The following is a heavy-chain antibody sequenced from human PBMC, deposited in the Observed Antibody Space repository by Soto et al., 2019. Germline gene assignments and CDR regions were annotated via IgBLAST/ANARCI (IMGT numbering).Heavy chain of an antibody. CDR3: GRDRRRVEALSYYYYSGLDV. Sequence: SVKVSCKASGGTFSSYAISWVRQAPGQGLEWMGGIIPIFGTANYAQKYRGRVTIPADKSTRTAYMERSSWRSGNRAVFYCGRDRRRVEALSYYYYSGLDVGGKGPRVPFPS. D-gene: IGHD6-6*01. CDR2: IIPIFGTA. CDR1: GGTFSSYA. J-gene: IGHJ6*04. V-gene: IGHV1-69*06.